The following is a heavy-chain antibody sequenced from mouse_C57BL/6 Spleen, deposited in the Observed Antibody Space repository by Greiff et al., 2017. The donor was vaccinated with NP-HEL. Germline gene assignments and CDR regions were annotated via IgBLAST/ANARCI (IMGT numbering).Heavy chain of an antibody. V-gene: IGHV1-50*01. CDR3: ARGDGYSEAFAY. D-gene: IGHD2-3*01. CDR1: GYTFTSYW. CDR2: IDPSDSYT. Sequence: VQLQQPGAELVKPGASVKLSCKASGYTFTSYWMQWVKQRPGQGLEWIGEIDPSDSYTNYNQKFKGKATLTVDTSSSTAYMQLSSLTSEDSAVYYCARGDGYSEAFAYWGQGTLVTVSA. J-gene: IGHJ3*01.